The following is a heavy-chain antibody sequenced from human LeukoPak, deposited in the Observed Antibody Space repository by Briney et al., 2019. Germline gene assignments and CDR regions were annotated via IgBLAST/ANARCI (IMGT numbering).Heavy chain of an antibody. J-gene: IGHJ4*02. D-gene: IGHD3-22*01. CDR3: ARSPRDDSGGYYPDLIDY. CDR2: IYTSGST. CDR1: GGSISSYY. V-gene: IGHV4-4*07. Sequence: SETLSLTCTVSGGSISSYYRSWIRQPAGKGLEWIGRIYTSGSTNYNPSLKSRVTMSVDTSKNQFSLKLSSVTAADTAVYYCARSPRDDSGGYYPDLIDYWGQGTLVTVSS.